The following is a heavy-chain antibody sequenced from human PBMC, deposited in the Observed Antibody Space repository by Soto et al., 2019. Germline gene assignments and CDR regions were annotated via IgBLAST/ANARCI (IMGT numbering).Heavy chain of an antibody. CDR3: AKDSWLHGSYLDY. CDR1: GFTFDDYA. Sequence: PGGSLRLSCAASGFTFDDYAMHWVRQAPGKGLEWVSGISWNSGSIGYADSVKGRFTISRDNAKNSLYLQMNSLRAEDTALYYCAKDSWLHGSYLDYWGQGTLVTVSS. V-gene: IGHV3-9*01. CDR2: ISWNSGSI. J-gene: IGHJ4*02. D-gene: IGHD6-19*01.